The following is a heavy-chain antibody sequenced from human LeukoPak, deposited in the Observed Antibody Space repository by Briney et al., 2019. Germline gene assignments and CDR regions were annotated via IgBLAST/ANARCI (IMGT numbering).Heavy chain of an antibody. CDR2: INHSGST. D-gene: IGHD3-10*01. CDR3: ARGYGSGSYYHY. V-gene: IGHV4-34*01. CDR1: GGSFSGYY. J-gene: IGHJ4*02. Sequence: SETLSLTCAVYGGSFSGYYWSWIRQPPGKGLEWIGEINHSGSTNYNPSLKSRVTISVDTSKNRFSLRLSSVTAADTAVYFCARGYGSGSYYHYWGQGTLVTVSS.